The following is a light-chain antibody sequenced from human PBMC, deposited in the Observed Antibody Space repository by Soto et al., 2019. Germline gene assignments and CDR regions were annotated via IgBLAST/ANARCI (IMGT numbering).Light chain of an antibody. CDR2: RGN. Sequence: QSVLTQPPSASGTPGQRVTIPCSGSNSNIGTNPVYWYQQLPVMAPKVLIYRGNQRPSGVPDRFSGSKSGTSASLAISGLRSEDEADYSCAAWDDSLSGPVFGTGTKLTVL. J-gene: IGLJ1*01. CDR1: NSNIGTNP. CDR3: AAWDDSLSGPV. V-gene: IGLV1-47*01.